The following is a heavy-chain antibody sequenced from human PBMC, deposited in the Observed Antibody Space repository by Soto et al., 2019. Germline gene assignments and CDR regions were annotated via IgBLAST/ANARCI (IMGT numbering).Heavy chain of an antibody. Sequence: QVQLVQSGAEVKKPGASVKVSCKASGFRFINSDINWVRQAAEQGLEWRGWMNPNSGNTAYAQKFLGRVTLTRDPSISAAYMELRSMTSEETAVYYCVRGRRGLGIFAFWGQGTLVTVSS. CDR1: GFRFINSD. CDR2: MNPNSGNT. J-gene: IGHJ4*02. CDR3: VRGRRGLGIFAF. D-gene: IGHD3-10*01. V-gene: IGHV1-8*01.